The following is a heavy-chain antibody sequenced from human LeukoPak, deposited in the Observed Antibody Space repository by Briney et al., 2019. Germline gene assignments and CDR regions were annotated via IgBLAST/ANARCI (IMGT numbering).Heavy chain of an antibody. D-gene: IGHD3-10*01. CDR2: PSSSANTI. J-gene: IGHJ5*02. V-gene: IGHV3-48*03. CDR3: AREGFTMVRGVKYNWFDP. CDR1: GFTVSSYE. Sequence: PGGSLRLSCAASGFTVSSYEMNWVRQAPGMGLEGVSYPSSSANTIYYADSVKGRFTVSRDNATNSLYLEMNSLRAEDTAVYYCAREGFTMVRGVKYNWFDPWGQGTLVTVSS.